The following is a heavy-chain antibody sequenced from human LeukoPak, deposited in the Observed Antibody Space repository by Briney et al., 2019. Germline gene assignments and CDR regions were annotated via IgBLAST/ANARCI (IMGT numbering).Heavy chain of an antibody. CDR1: GGSISSGGYY. D-gene: IGHD1-26*01. V-gene: IGHV4-31*03. CDR2: IYYSGST. Sequence: PSETLSLTCTVSGGSISSGGYYWSWIRQHPGKGLEWIGYIYYSGSTYYNPSLKSRVTISVDTSKNQFSLKLGSVTAADTAVYYCARLRIENYGMDVWGQGTTVTVSS. CDR3: ARLRIENYGMDV. J-gene: IGHJ6*02.